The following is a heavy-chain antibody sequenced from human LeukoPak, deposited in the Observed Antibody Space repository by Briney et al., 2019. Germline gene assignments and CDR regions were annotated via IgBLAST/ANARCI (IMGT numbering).Heavy chain of an antibody. CDR3: ARKRRTGDVDY. V-gene: IGHV4-39*01. D-gene: IGHD3-10*01. CDR2: IYSYSGST. J-gene: IGHJ4*02. Sequence: SETLSLTCTVSGDSITSSSYYWGWIRQPPGMGLEWIGTIYSYSGSTYYNPSLKSRVTISVDTSKNQFSLKLSSVTAADTAVYYCARKRRTGDVDYWGQGTLVTVSS. CDR1: GDSITSSSYY.